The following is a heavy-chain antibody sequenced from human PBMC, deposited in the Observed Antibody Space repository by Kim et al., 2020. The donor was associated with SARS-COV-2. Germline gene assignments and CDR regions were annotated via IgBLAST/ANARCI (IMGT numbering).Heavy chain of an antibody. J-gene: IGHJ6*02. CDR2: ISWNSGSI. D-gene: IGHD3-16*02. Sequence: GGSLRLSCAASGFTFDDYAMHWVRQAPGKGLEWVSGISWNSGSIGYADSVKGRFTISRDNAKNSLYLQMNSLRAEDTALYYCAKAAYYDYIWGSYRFDYYYYYGMDVWGQGTTVTVSS. CDR3: AKAAYYDYIWGSYRFDYYYYYGMDV. CDR1: GFTFDDYA. V-gene: IGHV3-9*01.